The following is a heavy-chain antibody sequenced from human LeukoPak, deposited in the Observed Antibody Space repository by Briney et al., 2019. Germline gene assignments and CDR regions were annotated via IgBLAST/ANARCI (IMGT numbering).Heavy chain of an antibody. CDR2: ISGSGGST. CDR3: ANAVVAATWDY. CDR1: GFTFSSYA. J-gene: IGHJ4*02. D-gene: IGHD2-15*01. Sequence: GGSLKLSCAASGFTFSSYAMNWVRQAPGKGLEWVSAISGSGGSTYYAASVKGRFTISRDNSKNTLYLQMNSLRAEDTAVYYCANAVVAATWDYWGQGTLVTVSS. V-gene: IGHV3-23*01.